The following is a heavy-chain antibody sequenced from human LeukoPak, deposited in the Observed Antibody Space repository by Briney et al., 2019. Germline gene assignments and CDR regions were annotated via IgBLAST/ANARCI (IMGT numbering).Heavy chain of an antibody. D-gene: IGHD6-19*01. J-gene: IGHJ6*02. CDR3: ARDWLGRNYGMDV. CDR1: GFTFSSYS. CDR2: ISSSSSTI. Sequence: PGGSLRLSCAASGFTFSSYSMNWVRQAPGKGLEWVSYISSSSSTIYYADSVKGRFTISRDNAKNSLYLQMNSLRAEDTAVYYCARDWLGRNYGMDVWGQGTTVTVSS. V-gene: IGHV3-48*04.